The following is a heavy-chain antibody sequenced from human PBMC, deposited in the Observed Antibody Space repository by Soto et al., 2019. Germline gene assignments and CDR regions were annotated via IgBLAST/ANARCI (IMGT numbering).Heavy chain of an antibody. J-gene: IGHJ3*02. D-gene: IGHD6-6*01. V-gene: IGHV4-30-4*01. Sequence: QVQLQESGPGVVKPSQTLSLTCTVSGGFINSGDYYWSWIRQPPGKGLEWIAYIYYSGIIYYNPSXNLTVTMSRXTXXXQXXLKLDSVTAADTAVYYCAREVGEVDYSSSSDAFDIWGQGTMVTVSS. CDR1: GGFINSGDYY. CDR2: IYYSGII. CDR3: AREVGEVDYSSSSDAFDI.